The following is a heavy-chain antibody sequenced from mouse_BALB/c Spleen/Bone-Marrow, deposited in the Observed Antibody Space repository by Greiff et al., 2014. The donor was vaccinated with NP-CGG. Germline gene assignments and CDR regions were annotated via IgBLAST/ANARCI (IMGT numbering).Heavy chain of an antibody. D-gene: IGHD2-4*01. Sequence: EVQLQESGPELVKPGASVKISCKASGYTFTDYNMHWVKQNHGKSLEWIGYIYPYNGNTGYNQKFESKATLTVDNSSSTAYMELRSLTSEDTAVYSCARGVYYDYDVWFANWGQGTLVTVSA. CDR3: ARGVYYDYDVWFAN. CDR1: GYTFTDYN. CDR2: IYPYNGNT. V-gene: IGHV1S29*02. J-gene: IGHJ3*01.